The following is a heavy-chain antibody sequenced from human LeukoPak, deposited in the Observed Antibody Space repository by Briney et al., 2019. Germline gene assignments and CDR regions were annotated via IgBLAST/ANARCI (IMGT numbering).Heavy chain of an antibody. CDR2: IVVGSGNT. CDR1: GFTFTSSA. J-gene: IGHJ4*02. V-gene: IGHV1-58*01. Sequence: ASVKVSCKASGFTFTSSAVQWVRQARGQRLEWIGWIVVGSGNTNYAQKFQERVTITRDMSTSTAYMELSSLRAEDTAVYYCAKEPRASGSIDYWGQGTLVTVSS. D-gene: IGHD6-19*01. CDR3: AKEPRASGSIDY.